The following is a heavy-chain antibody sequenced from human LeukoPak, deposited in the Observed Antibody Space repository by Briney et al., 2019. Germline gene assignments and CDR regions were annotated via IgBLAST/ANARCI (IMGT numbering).Heavy chain of an antibody. D-gene: IGHD2-15*01. CDR3: GRAGASGRSGFDY. CDR2: ISGSSSTT. J-gene: IGHJ4*02. V-gene: IGHV3-48*02. CDR1: GLTVSSYS. Sequence: GGSLRLSCAASGLTVSSYSMNWVRQAPGKGLEWVSYISGSSSTTYYADSVKGRFTISRDNAKNSLYLQMNSLRDEDTAVYYCGRAGASGRSGFDYWGQGTLVTVSS.